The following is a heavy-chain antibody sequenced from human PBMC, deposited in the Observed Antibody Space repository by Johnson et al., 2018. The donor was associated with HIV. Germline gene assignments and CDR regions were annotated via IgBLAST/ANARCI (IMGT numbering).Heavy chain of an antibody. D-gene: IGHD1-26*01. CDR2: IWYDGSNK. Sequence: QVHLVESGGGVVQPGRSLRLSCAASGFTFNSYGMHWVRQAPGKGLEWVAVIWYDGSNKYYADCVKGRITISRDNYKNTMYLQMSSLGAADTAVYYCSKDRVGTTDAFDIWGQGTVVTVSS. J-gene: IGHJ3*02. CDR3: SKDRVGTTDAFDI. V-gene: IGHV3-33*06. CDR1: GFTFNSYG.